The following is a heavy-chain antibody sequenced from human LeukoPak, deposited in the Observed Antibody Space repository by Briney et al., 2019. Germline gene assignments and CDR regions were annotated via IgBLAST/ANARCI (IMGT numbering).Heavy chain of an antibody. J-gene: IGHJ4*02. CDR1: GYTFTSYA. Sequence: EASVKVSCKASGYTFTSYAMNWVRQATGQGLEWMGWMNPNSGNTGYAQKFQGRVTMTRNTSISTAYMELSSLRSEDTAVYYCARWGIAARTFDYWGQGTLVTVSS. D-gene: IGHD6-6*01. CDR3: ARWGIAARTFDY. V-gene: IGHV1-8*02. CDR2: MNPNSGNT.